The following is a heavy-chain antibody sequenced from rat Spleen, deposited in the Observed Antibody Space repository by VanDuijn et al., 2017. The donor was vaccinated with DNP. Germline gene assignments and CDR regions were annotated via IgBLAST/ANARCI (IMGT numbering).Heavy chain of an antibody. CDR1: GYSITNNY. CDR3: TRWGDYFDF. V-gene: IGHV3-1*01. CDR2: ISYSGRT. Sequence: EVQLQESGPGLVKPSQSLSLTCSVTGYSITNNYWGWIRKFPGNKMEYIGHISYSGRTHYNSSLKSRISMTRDTSKNQFFLHLTSVTTEDTARDYCTRWGDYFDFWGQGVRVIVSS. J-gene: IGHJ2*01.